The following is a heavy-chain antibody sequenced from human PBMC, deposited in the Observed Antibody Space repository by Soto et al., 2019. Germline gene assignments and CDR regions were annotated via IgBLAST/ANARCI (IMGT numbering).Heavy chain of an antibody. CDR3: ARSERDYANALHV. J-gene: IGHJ6*02. V-gene: IGHV3-53*01. D-gene: IGHD3-16*01. CDR1: GFTVSDNY. Sequence: EAQLVESGGGLIQPGGSLRLSCAASGFTVSDNYITWVRQAPGKGLEWVSLLYSGGRIYYADSVKGRFTISRDTSKTTLYLQMSSLRTEHRAVYYCARSERDYANALHVWGQGTTVTVSS. CDR2: LYSGGRI.